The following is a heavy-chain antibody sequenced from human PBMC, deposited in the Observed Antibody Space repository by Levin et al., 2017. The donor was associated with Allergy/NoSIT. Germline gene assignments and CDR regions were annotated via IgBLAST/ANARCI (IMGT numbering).Heavy chain of an antibody. CDR1: GYTFTNFG. J-gene: IGHJ4*02. D-gene: IGHD5-12*01. CDR2: ISAYNGNT. Sequence: GGSLRLSCKASGYTFTNFGISWVRQAPGQGLEWMGWISAYNGNTNYAQKFQGRVTMTTDTSTSTAYMELRSLRSDDTAVYYCARDHGGHDWDFDFWGQGTLVTVSS. CDR3: ARDHGGHDWDFDF. V-gene: IGHV1-18*01.